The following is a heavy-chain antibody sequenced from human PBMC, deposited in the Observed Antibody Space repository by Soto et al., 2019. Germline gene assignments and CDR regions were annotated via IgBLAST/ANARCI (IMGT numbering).Heavy chain of an antibody. CDR2: IKSKTDGGTT. D-gene: IGHD2-2*01. J-gene: IGHJ4*01. V-gene: IGHV3-15*07. CDR3: TTDTLCSSTMIVVRFDY. Sequence: GSLRLSCAASGFTFSNAWMNWVRQAPGKELEWVGRIKSKTDGGTTDYAAPVKGRFTISRDDSKNTLYLQMNSLKTEDTAVYYCTTDTLCSSTMIVVRFDYWGHGTLVTVSS. CDR1: GFTFSNAW.